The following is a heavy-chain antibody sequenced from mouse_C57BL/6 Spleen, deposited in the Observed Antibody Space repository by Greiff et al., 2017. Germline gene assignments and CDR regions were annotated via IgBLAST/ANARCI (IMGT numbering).Heavy chain of an antibody. D-gene: IGHD2-2*01. J-gene: IGHJ4*01. CDR1: GYTFTSYT. CDR3: ARRGGYDAAYYAMDY. CDR2: INPSSGYT. Sequence: VQLQQSGAELARPGASVKMSCKASGYTFTSYTMPWVKQRPGQGLEWIGYINPSSGYTKYNQKFKDKATLTADKSSSTAYMQLSSLTSEDSAVYYCARRGGYDAAYYAMDYWGQGASVTVSS. V-gene: IGHV1-4*01.